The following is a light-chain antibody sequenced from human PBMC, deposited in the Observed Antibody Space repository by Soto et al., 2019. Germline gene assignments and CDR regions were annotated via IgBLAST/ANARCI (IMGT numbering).Light chain of an antibody. CDR3: QQYNTFCT. CDR2: DVS. CDR1: QNISPW. J-gene: IGKJ1*01. Sequence: DIQMTQSPYTLSASVGDRVTITCRATQNISPWLAWYQQKPGKAPKLLIYDVSRLEGGVPSRFSGSGSGTEFTLTINSLHPDDSATYYCQQYNTFCTFGQGSKVDIK. V-gene: IGKV1-5*01.